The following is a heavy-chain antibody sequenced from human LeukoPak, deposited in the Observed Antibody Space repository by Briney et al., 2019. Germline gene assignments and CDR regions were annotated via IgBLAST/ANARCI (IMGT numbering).Heavy chain of an antibody. Sequence: GGSLRLSCAASGFTFNDYWMRWVGEAQGKGMEWVANIKQDVSENYYVDSVNGRFTISRDNAKNSLYLQMNSLRAEDTAVYYCARGGATTFGLWGNAFDIWGQGTMVTVSS. CDR1: GFTFNDYW. CDR3: ARGGATTFGLWGNAFDI. V-gene: IGHV3-7*01. D-gene: IGHD3-3*01. J-gene: IGHJ3*02. CDR2: IKQDVSEN.